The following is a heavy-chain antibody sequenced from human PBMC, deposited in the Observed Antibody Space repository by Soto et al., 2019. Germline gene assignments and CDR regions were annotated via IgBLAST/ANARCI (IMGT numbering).Heavy chain of an antibody. J-gene: IGHJ6*02. CDR3: ARGVETPKYSYGPGYGMDV. D-gene: IGHD5-18*01. CDR1: GGTFSSYA. Sequence: SVKVSCKASGGTFSSYAISWVRQAPGQGXEWMGGIIPIFGTANYAQKFQGRVTITADESTSTAYMELSSLRSEDTAVYYCARGVETPKYSYGPGYGMDVWGQGTTVTVSS. CDR2: IIPIFGTA. V-gene: IGHV1-69*13.